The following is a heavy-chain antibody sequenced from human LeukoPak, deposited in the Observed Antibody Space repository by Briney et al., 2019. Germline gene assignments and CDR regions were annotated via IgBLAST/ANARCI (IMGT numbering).Heavy chain of an antibody. D-gene: IGHD3-10*01. Sequence: ASVKVSCKASGGTFSSYAISWVRQAPGQGLEWMGGIIPIFGTANYAQKFQGRVTITTDESTSTAYMELSSLRPEDTAVYYCARQRVGESFDYWGQGTLVTVSS. CDR3: ARQRVGESFDY. CDR2: IIPIFGTA. J-gene: IGHJ4*02. V-gene: IGHV1-69*05. CDR1: GGTFSSYA.